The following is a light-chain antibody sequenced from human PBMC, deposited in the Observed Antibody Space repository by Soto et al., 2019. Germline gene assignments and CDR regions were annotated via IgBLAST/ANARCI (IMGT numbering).Light chain of an antibody. Sequence: QSALTQPASVSGSAGQSITISCTGTMRDVGAYNLVSWYQQHPGTAPKIIIYEVRNRPSGISSRFSGSRSGNTASLTISGLQPEDEGYYYCSAYTASSTLVFGGGTKLTVL. CDR2: EVR. CDR3: SAYTASSTLV. V-gene: IGLV2-14*01. CDR1: MRDVGAYNL. J-gene: IGLJ3*02.